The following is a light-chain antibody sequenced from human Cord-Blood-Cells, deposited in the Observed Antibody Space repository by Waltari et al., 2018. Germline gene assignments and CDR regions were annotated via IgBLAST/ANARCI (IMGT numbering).Light chain of an antibody. J-gene: IGKJ1*01. V-gene: IGKV1-39*01. Sequence: DIQMTQSPSSLSASVGDRVTITCQASQRISSYLNLYQQKPGKVRKLLIYAASSLQSGVPSRCSGSGSGTDFNFTMSRLQPVDFATYYCQQSYSTPWTFGQGTKVEIK. CDR2: AAS. CDR1: QRISSY. CDR3: QQSYSTPWT.